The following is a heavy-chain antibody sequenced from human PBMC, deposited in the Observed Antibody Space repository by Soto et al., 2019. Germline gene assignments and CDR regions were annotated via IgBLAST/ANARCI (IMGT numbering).Heavy chain of an antibody. Sequence: SETLSLTCTVSGGSISSYYWSWIRQPPAKGLEWIGYLYYSGSTNYNPSLKSRVTISVDTSKNKFSLKLSALNAADTAVYYCARDIGAGTPQIGDWLDPWGQGTLVTVSS. CDR1: GGSISSYY. CDR2: LYYSGST. CDR3: ARDIGAGTPQIGDWLDP. D-gene: IGHD1-26*01. V-gene: IGHV4-59*01. J-gene: IGHJ5*01.